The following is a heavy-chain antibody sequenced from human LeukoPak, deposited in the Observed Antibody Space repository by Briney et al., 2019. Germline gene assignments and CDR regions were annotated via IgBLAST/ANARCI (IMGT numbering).Heavy chain of an antibody. CDR3: ATPGRFQGYYYDVDY. CDR2: IYYSGST. V-gene: IGHV4-39*07. CDR1: GGSISSSSYY. J-gene: IGHJ4*02. Sequence: PSETLSLTCAVSGGSISSSSYYWGWIRQPPGKGLEWIGSIYYSGSTYYNPSLKSRVTISVDTSKNQFSLKLSSVTAADTAVYYCATPGRFQGYYYDVDYWGQGTLVTVSS. D-gene: IGHD3-22*01.